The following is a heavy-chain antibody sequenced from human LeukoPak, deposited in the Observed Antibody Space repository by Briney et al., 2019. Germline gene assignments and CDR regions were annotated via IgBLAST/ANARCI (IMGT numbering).Heavy chain of an antibody. D-gene: IGHD5-12*01. Sequence: GGSLRLSCAASGFTFSSYSMSWIRQAPGKGLEWVSYISSSGSTIYYADSVKGRFTISRDNAKNSLYLQMNSLRAEDTAVYYCAREPGYDWTSDAFDIWGQGTMVTVSS. J-gene: IGHJ3*02. CDR3: AREPGYDWTSDAFDI. CDR2: ISSSGSTI. CDR1: GFTFSSYS. V-gene: IGHV3-48*04.